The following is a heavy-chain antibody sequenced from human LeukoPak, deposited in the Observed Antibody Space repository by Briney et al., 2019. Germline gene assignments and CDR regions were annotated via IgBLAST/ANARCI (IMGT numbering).Heavy chain of an antibody. CDR1: GGSFSGYY. V-gene: IGHV4-34*01. Sequence: SETLSLTCAVYGGSFSGYYWSWIRQPPGKGLEWIGEINHSGSTNYNPSLKSRVTISVDTFKNQFSLKLSSVTAADTAVYYCARKGSSGYYRGFDYWGQGTLVTVSS. CDR3: ARKGSSGYYRGFDY. J-gene: IGHJ4*02. CDR2: INHSGST. D-gene: IGHD3-22*01.